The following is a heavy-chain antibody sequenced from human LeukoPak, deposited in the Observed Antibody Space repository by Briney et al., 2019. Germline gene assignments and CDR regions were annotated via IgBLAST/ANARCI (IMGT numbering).Heavy chain of an antibody. CDR2: ISYDGSNK. D-gene: IGHD5-18*01. J-gene: IGHJ6*03. Sequence: GRSLRLSCAASGFTFSSYAMHWVRQAPGKGLEWVAVISYDGSNKYYADSVEGRLTISRDNSKNTLYLQMSSLRAEDTAIYYCARAQLSGYNYGYRDYYYYMDVWGKGTTVTVSS. V-gene: IGHV3-30*07. CDR1: GFTFSSYA. CDR3: ARAQLSGYNYGYRDYYYYMDV.